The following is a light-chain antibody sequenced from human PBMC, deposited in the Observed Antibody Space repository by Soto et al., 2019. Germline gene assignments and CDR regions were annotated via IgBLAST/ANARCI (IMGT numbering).Light chain of an antibody. V-gene: IGKV3-20*01. CDR2: AAS. Sequence: ENVLTQSPVTLSLSPGERATLSCRASQSVTSNKVAWFQQKPGQAPRLLIRAASSRATGIPDRFSGSGSATDFTHTISRLEPEDFAVYYCQQYGSPPPYTFGQGTKLEIK. CDR3: QQYGSPPPYT. CDR1: QSVTSNK. J-gene: IGKJ2*01.